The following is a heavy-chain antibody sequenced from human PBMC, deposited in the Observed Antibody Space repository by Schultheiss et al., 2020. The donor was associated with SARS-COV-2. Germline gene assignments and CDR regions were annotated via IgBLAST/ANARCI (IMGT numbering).Heavy chain of an antibody. D-gene: IGHD6-19*01. CDR3: ATPTDSIAVAG. Sequence: GGSLRLSCAASGFTFNSFWMHWVRQAPGKGLVWVANIKQDGSEKYYVDSVKGRFTISRDNAKNSLYLQMNSLRAEDTAVYYCATPTDSIAVAGWGQGTLVTVSS. V-gene: IGHV3-7*01. J-gene: IGHJ4*02. CDR2: IKQDGSEK. CDR1: GFTFNSFW.